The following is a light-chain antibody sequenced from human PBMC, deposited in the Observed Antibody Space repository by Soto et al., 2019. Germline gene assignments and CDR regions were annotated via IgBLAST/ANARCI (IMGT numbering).Light chain of an antibody. CDR2: GAS. CDR3: QQYNNWLALT. J-gene: IGKJ4*01. Sequence: EIVMPQSPATLSVSPGARATLSCRASQSVSSNLAWYQQKPGQAPRLLIYGASTRSTGIPARFSGSGSGTEFTPATSSLQAEDCAVYYCQQYNNWLALTFGGGTKVEIK. V-gene: IGKV3-15*01. CDR1: QSVSSN.